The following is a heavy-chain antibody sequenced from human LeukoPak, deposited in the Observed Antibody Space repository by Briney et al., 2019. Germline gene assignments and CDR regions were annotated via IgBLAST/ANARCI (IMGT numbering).Heavy chain of an antibody. J-gene: IGHJ3*02. CDR3: ARELADYDAFDI. CDR1: GGSISSYY. V-gene: IGHV4-4*07. CDR2: IYTSGSA. Sequence: SETLSLTCTVSGGSISSYYWSWIRQPAGKGLEWIGRIYTSGSANYNPSLKSRVTMSVDTSKNQFSLKLSSVTAADTAVYYCARELADYDAFDIWGQGTMVTVSS. D-gene: IGHD3-16*01.